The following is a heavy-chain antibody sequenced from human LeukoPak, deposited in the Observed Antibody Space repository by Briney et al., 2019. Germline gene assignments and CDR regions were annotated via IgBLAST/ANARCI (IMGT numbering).Heavy chain of an antibody. Sequence: GGSLRLSCAAFGFTFSTYTMNWVRQAPGKGLEWVSSISSRSTYIYYADSVKGRFTISRDSAKNSLYLQMNSLRAEDTAMYYCVRAPPYCGGDCSDWYFDLWGRGTLVTVSS. D-gene: IGHD2-21*02. CDR2: ISSRSTYI. V-gene: IGHV3-21*01. CDR3: VRAPPYCGGDCSDWYFDL. J-gene: IGHJ2*01. CDR1: GFTFSTYT.